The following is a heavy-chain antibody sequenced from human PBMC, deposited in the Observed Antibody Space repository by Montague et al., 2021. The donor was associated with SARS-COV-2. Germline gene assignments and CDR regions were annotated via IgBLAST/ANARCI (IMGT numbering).Heavy chain of an antibody. CDR2: LYTSGST. CDR3: ARESGYSSGWRYYYGMDV. Sequence: SETLSLTCTVSGGSISNYYWTRIRRPAGKGLEWIGRLYTSGSTTYNPSLKSRVTMSVDTSKNQFSLNVTSVTAADTAIYYCARESGYSSGWRYYYGMDVWGQGTTVTVS. D-gene: IGHD6-19*01. V-gene: IGHV4-4*07. J-gene: IGHJ6*02. CDR1: GGSISNYY.